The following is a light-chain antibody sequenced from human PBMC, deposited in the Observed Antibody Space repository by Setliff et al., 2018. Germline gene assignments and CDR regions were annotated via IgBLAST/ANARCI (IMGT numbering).Light chain of an antibody. V-gene: IGLV1-40*01. CDR1: SSNIGAGYD. J-gene: IGLJ2*01. CDR2: GNS. CDR3: QSYDSSLSAYVV. Sequence: QSALTQPPSVSGAPGQRVTISCTGSSSNIGAGYDVHWYQQLPGTAPKLLIYGNSNRPSGVPDRFSGSKSGTSASLAITGLQAEYEADYYCQSYDSSLSAYVVFGGGTKVTVL.